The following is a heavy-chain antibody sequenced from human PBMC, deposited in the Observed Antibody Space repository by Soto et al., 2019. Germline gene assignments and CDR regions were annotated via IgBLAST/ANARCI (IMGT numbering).Heavy chain of an antibody. Sequence: EVQLLESGGGLVQPGGSLRLSCAASGFTFSNYAMNWVRQAPGKGLEWGSVISDSGGSTYYADSVKGRFTISRDNSKNTLHLHMNSLTAEDTAIYYCAKDGFSGSGKYYFDYWGQGTLVTVSS. D-gene: IGHD3-10*01. CDR2: ISDSGGST. CDR3: AKDGFSGSGKYYFDY. V-gene: IGHV3-23*01. CDR1: GFTFSNYA. J-gene: IGHJ4*02.